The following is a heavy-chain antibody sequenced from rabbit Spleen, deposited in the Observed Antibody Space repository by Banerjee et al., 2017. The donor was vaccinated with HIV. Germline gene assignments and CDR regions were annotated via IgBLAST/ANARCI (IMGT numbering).Heavy chain of an antibody. Sequence: QELEGSGGGLVKAGASLTLNCTASGVPFSFSSYMCWVRQAPGKGLEWIACIEVGSSDFSYFATWAKGRFTISRPSSTTVTLQVTRLTVADTATYFCARDTSTSFSSYGMDLWGQGTLVTVS. CDR3: ARDTSTSFSSYGMDL. CDR1: GVPFSFSSY. D-gene: IGHD1-1*01. V-gene: IGHV1S40*01. CDR2: IEVGSSDFS. J-gene: IGHJ6*01.